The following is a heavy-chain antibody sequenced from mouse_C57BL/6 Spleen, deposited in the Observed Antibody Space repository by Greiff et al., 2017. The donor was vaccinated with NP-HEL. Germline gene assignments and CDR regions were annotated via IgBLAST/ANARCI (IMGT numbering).Heavy chain of an antibody. V-gene: IGHV5-6*01. D-gene: IGHD2-2*01. CDR1: GFTFSSYG. Sequence: EVQLVESGGDLVKPGGSLKLSCAASGFTFSSYGMSWVRQTPDKRLEWVATISSGGSYTYYPDSVKGRFTISRDNAKNTLYLQMSSLKSEDTAMYYCARQGGYDERVFDYWGQGTTLTVSS. J-gene: IGHJ2*01. CDR2: ISSGGSYT. CDR3: ARQGGYDERVFDY.